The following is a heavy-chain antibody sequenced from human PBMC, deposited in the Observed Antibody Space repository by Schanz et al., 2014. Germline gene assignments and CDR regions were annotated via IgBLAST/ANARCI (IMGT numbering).Heavy chain of an antibody. CDR1: GFSFGTYA. CDR3: ARGGPAYYFDD. V-gene: IGHV3-23*01. Sequence: EVHLLESGGGLVQPGGSLRLSCAASGFSFGTYAMSWVRQAPGKGLEWVSAISGSGGSTYYADSVKGRFTISRDNSKNTLYLQMNSLRAEDTAVYYCARGGPAYYFDDWGQGTLVTVSS. J-gene: IGHJ4*02. CDR2: ISGSGGST.